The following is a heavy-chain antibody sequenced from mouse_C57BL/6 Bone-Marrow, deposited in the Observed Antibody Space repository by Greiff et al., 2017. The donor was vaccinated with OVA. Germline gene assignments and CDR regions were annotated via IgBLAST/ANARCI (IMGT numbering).Heavy chain of an antibody. Sequence: QVQLQQPGAELVMPGASVKLSCKASGYTFTSYWMHWVKQRPGQGLEWIGEIDPSDSYTNYNQKFKGKSTLTVDKSSSTAYMQLSSLTSGYSAVEYCAIDDYDRGYAMDYWCQGTSVTVSS. CDR2: IDPSDSYT. CDR1: GYTFTSYW. CDR3: AIDDYDRGYAMDY. J-gene: IGHJ4*01. V-gene: IGHV1-69*01. D-gene: IGHD2-4*01.